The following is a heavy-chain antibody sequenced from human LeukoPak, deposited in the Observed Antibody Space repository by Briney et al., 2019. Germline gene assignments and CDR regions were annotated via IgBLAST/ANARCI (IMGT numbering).Heavy chain of an antibody. J-gene: IGHJ5*02. Sequence: GESLKISCKGSGYNFANYWIGWVRQMPGKGLEWMGVTYPGDSDTRYSPSFQGQVTISADKSINTAYLQWSSLKASDTAIYYCARRGGAAEWFDPWGQGTLVTVSS. CDR3: ARRGGAAEWFDP. D-gene: IGHD2-15*01. CDR2: TYPGDSDT. V-gene: IGHV5-51*01. CDR1: GYNFANYW.